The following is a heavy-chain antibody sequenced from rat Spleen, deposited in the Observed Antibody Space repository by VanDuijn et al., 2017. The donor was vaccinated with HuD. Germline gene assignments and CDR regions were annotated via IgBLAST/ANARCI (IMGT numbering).Heavy chain of an antibody. CDR3: TREDWVLDY. D-gene: IGHD5-1*01. J-gene: IGHJ2*01. CDR1: GFTFSDYY. CDR2: IDYDGDRI. V-gene: IGHV5-20*01. Sequence: EVQLVESGGGLVQPGRSLTLSCAASGFTFSDYYMAWVRQAPTRGLEWVASIDYDGDRIFYRDSVKGRFTISRDNAESSLHLQMDSLRSEDTATYYCTREDWVLDYWGQGVMVTVSS.